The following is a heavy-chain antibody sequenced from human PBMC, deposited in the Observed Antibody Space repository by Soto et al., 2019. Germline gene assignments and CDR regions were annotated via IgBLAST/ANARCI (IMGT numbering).Heavy chain of an antibody. Sequence: QVQLVQSGAEVKKPGSSVKVSCKASGGTFSSFGFSWVRQAPRQGLEWMGGIIPMFGTANYAQKFQGRVTITADETTSTAYMEQSSLRSEDTAVYYCARDAKDVVLVPAAMWVYYYGMDVWSQGTTVTVSS. J-gene: IGHJ6*02. CDR2: IIPMFGTA. V-gene: IGHV1-69*12. CDR1: GGTFSSFG. D-gene: IGHD2-2*01. CDR3: ARDAKDVVLVPAAMWVYYYGMDV.